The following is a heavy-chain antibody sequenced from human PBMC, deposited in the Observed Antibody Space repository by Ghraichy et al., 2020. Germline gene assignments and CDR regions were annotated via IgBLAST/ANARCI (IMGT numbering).Heavy chain of an antibody. Sequence: GGSLRLSCAASGFTFSGYAMSWVRQAPGKGLEWVSSLTGSGGNTYYADSVKGRFTISRDNSKNTLYLQMNSLGAEDTAVYYCAKGSLGVIDYWGQGTLVTVSS. CDR2: LTGSGGNT. J-gene: IGHJ4*02. V-gene: IGHV3-23*01. D-gene: IGHD2-21*01. CDR3: AKGSLGVIDY. CDR1: GFTFSGYA.